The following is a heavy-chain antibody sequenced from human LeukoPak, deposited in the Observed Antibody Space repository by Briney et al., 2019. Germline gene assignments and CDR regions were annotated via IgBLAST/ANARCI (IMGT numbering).Heavy chain of an antibody. CDR2: IWSDGTNK. J-gene: IGHJ4*02. CDR1: GFTFTSYG. V-gene: IGHV3-33*06. CDR3: AKDIERGFDYTNSLDY. Sequence: GKSLRLSCAASGFTFTSYGMHWVRQAPGKGLGWVAVIWSDGTNKYYADSVKGRFAISRDDSKNMVYLQMNSLRVEDTAVYYCAKDIERGFDYTNSLDYWGQGTLVTVSS. D-gene: IGHD4-11*01.